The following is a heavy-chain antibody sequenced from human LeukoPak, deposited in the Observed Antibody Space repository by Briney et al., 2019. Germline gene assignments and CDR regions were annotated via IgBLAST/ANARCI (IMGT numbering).Heavy chain of an antibody. CDR3: ARDGLGYCSSTSCSVRGFDY. CDR2: ISSSSSYI. CDR1: GFTFSSYS. Sequence: AGGSLRLSCAASGFTFSSYSMNWVRQAPGKGLEWVSSISSSSSYIYYADSVKGRFTISRDNAKNSLYLQVNSLRAEDTAVYYCARDGLGYCSSTSCSVRGFDYWGQGTLVTVSS. D-gene: IGHD2-2*01. J-gene: IGHJ4*02. V-gene: IGHV3-21*01.